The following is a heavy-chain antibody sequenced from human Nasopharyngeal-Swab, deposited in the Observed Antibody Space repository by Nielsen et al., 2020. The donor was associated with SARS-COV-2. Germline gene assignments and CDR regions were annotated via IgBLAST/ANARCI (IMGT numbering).Heavy chain of an antibody. V-gene: IGHV1-24*01. CDR1: GYTFTGHY. CDR2: FDPEDGET. D-gene: IGHD3-3*01. CDR3: ATALTIFGADHYYYYYGMDV. Sequence: ASVKVSCKASGYTFTGHYMHWVRQAPGKGLEWMGGFDPEDGETIYAQKFQGRVTMTEDTSTDTAYMELSSLRSEDTAVYYCATALTIFGADHYYYYYGMDVWGQGTTVTVSS. J-gene: IGHJ6*02.